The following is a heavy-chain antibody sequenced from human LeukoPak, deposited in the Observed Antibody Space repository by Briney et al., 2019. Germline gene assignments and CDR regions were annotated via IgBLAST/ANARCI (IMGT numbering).Heavy chain of an antibody. CDR3: ARQVDRPERWALREVFDY. V-gene: IGHV5-51*01. D-gene: IGHD4-17*01. Sequence: GESLKISCKGSGYSFTSYWIGWVRQMPGKGLEWMGIIYPGDSDTRYSPSFQGQVTISADKSISTAYLQWSSLKASDTAMYYCARQVDRPERWALREVFDYWGQGTLVTVSS. CDR1: GYSFTSYW. J-gene: IGHJ4*02. CDR2: IYPGDSDT.